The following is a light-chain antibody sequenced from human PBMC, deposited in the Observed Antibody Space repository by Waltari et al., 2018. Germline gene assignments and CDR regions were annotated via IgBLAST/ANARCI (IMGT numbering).Light chain of an antibody. CDR3: QSYDIGVTGYV. CDR2: GNN. V-gene: IGLV1-40*01. J-gene: IGLJ1*01. Sequence: QSVLTQPPSVSGAPGRRIPISCAGRRSHLRAGFYLHLSQQLPGTAPKLLIYGNNHRPSGVPDRFSGSTSGTSALLAVTGLQDEDEADYYCQSYDIGVTGYVFGPGTTVTV. CDR1: RSHLRAGFY.